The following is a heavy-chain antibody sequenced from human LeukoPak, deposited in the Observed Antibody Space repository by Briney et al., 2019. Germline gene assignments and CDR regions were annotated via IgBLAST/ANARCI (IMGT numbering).Heavy chain of an antibody. CDR3: AKNLKEYSSSWGDYYYYYMDV. D-gene: IGHD6-6*01. Sequence: SETLSLTCTVSGGSISSHYWNWIRQPPGKGLEWIGYIYYSGSTNYNPSLKSRVTISVDTSKNQFSLKLSSVTAADTAVYYCAKNLKEYSSSWGDYYYYYMDVWGKGTTVTVSS. CDR1: GGSISSHY. J-gene: IGHJ6*03. CDR2: IYYSGST. V-gene: IGHV4-59*11.